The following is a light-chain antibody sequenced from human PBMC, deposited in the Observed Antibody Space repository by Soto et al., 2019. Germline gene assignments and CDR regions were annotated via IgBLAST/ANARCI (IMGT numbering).Light chain of an antibody. CDR3: QQRTDWLT. CDR2: DAS. J-gene: IGKJ4*01. V-gene: IGKV3-11*01. CDR1: QSVSSS. Sequence: EIVLTQSTATLTLSPGERATLSCRASQSVSSSLAWYQQKPGQAPRLLIYDASNRATGIPARFSGSGSGTDFTLTISSLEPEDFAVYYCQQRTDWLTFGGGTKVEVK.